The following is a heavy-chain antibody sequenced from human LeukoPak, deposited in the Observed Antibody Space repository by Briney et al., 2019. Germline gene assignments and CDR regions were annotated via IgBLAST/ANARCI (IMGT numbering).Heavy chain of an antibody. D-gene: IGHD6-13*01. V-gene: IGHV3-66*01. CDR1: GFTVSSNY. CDR2: IYSGGRT. J-gene: IGHJ6*02. Sequence: GGSLRLSCAASGFTVSSNYMSGVRGAPGRGGEWGSVIYSGGRTYYADSVKGRFTISRDNSKNTLSLQMNSPRDEDTAVYYCARDNPHSSSWCRSYYYGMDVWGQGTTVTVSS. CDR3: ARDNPHSSSWCRSYYYGMDV.